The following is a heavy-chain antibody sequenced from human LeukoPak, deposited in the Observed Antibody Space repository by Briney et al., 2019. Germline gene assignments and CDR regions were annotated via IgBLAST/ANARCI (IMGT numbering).Heavy chain of an antibody. D-gene: IGHD5-24*01. V-gene: IGHV3-33*01. CDR1: GFTFSSYG. J-gene: IGHJ5*02. CDR3: ARDNSRRWLQLVAWSEYNWFDP. CDR2: IWYDGSNK. Sequence: QPGRSLRLSCAASGFTFSSYGMHWVRQAPGKGLEWVAVIWYDGSNKYYADSVKGRFTISRDNSKNTLYLQMNSLRAEDTAVYYCARDNSRRWLQLVAWSEYNWFDPWGQGTLVTVSS.